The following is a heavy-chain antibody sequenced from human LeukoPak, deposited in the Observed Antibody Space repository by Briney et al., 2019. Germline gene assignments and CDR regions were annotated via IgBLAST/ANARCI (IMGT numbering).Heavy chain of an antibody. CDR2: ISSSSTI. CDR1: GFTFRPYS. V-gene: IGHV3-48*02. D-gene: IGHD3-10*01. Sequence: GGSLRLSCAASGFTFRPYSMNWVRQAPGKGPEWVSHISSSSTIYYADSVKGRFTISRDNGKNSLYLQMNSLRDEDTAVYYCVRGDGWFGELLNFDNWGQGTLVTVSS. J-gene: IGHJ4*02. CDR3: VRGDGWFGELLNFDN.